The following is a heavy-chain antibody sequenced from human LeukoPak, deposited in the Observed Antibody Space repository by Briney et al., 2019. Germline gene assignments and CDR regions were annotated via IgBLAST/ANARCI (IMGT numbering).Heavy chain of an antibody. D-gene: IGHD3-22*01. J-gene: IGHJ4*02. CDR3: ARVDYDSSGSRGYFDY. CDR2: TYYRSKWYN. V-gene: IGHV6-1*01. Sequence: SQTLSLTCAISGDSVSSNSAAWNWIRQSPSRGLEWLGRTYYRSKWYNDYAVSVKSRITINPDTSKNQFSLQLNSVTLEDTAVYYCARVDYDSSGSRGYFDYWGQGTLVTVSS. CDR1: GDSVSSNSAA.